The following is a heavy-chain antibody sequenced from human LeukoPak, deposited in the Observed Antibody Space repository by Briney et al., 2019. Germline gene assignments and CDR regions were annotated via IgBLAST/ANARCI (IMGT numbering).Heavy chain of an antibody. Sequence: GGSLRLSCAASGFTFGSYTMTWVRQAPGKGLEWVSVISGNGGTTYYADSVKGRFTISRDNSKNTLYPQMNSLRVEDTAVYYCAKGRTGYIPDSWGQGTLVTVSS. CDR2: ISGNGGTT. CDR1: GFTFGSYT. D-gene: IGHD6-13*01. CDR3: AKGRTGYIPDS. V-gene: IGHV3-23*01. J-gene: IGHJ4*02.